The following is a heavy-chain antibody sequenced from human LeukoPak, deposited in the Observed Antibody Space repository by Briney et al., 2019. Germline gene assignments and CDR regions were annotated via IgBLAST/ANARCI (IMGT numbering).Heavy chain of an antibody. Sequence: SETLSLTCTVSGYSISSGYYWGWIRQPPGKGLEWIGSIYHSGSTYYNPSLKSRVTISVDTSKNQFSLKLSSVTAADTAVYYCARDSEKYSSGKNWFDPWGQGTLVTVSS. CDR1: GYSISSGYY. CDR3: ARDSEKYSSGKNWFDP. V-gene: IGHV4-38-2*02. D-gene: IGHD6-19*01. J-gene: IGHJ5*02. CDR2: IYHSGST.